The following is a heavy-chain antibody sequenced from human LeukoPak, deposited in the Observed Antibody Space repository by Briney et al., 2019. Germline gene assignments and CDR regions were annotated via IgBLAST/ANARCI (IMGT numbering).Heavy chain of an antibody. Sequence: PSETLSLTCPVSGGSISSYYWSWIRQPPGKGLEWIGEINHSGSTNYNPSLKSRVTISVDTSKNQFSLKLSSVTAADTAVYYCARGRQLWFNWGQGTMVTVSS. CDR3: ARGRQLWFN. CDR2: INHSGST. D-gene: IGHD5-18*01. J-gene: IGHJ3*01. CDR1: GGSISSYY. V-gene: IGHV4-34*01.